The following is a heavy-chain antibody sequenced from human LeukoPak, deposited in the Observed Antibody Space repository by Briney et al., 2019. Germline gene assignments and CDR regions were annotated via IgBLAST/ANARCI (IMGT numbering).Heavy chain of an antibody. Sequence: PGGSLRLSCAASGFTFSSYAMSWVRQAPGKGLEWVSAISGSGGSTYYADSVKGRFTISRDNSKNTLYLQMNSLRAEDTAVYYCARAPPKYDFWSGYHYYYMDVWGKGTTVTVSS. CDR3: ARAPPKYDFWSGYHYYYMDV. V-gene: IGHV3-23*01. J-gene: IGHJ6*03. D-gene: IGHD3-3*01. CDR2: ISGSGGST. CDR1: GFTFSSYA.